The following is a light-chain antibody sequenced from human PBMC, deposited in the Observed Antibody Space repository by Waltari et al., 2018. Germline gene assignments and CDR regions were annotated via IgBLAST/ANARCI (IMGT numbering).Light chain of an antibody. J-gene: IGLJ3*02. CDR2: SNY. Sequence: QSALTQRPSLSGTPGQGVPRSCSGPSPNNRVNALHWYQQFPGTAPKLLIYSNYRRPSGVPERFSGSKSGISASLAISGLQSEDEADYYCATWDDKLNGVLFGGGTKLTVL. V-gene: IGLV1-44*01. CDR1: SPNNRVNA. CDR3: ATWDDKLNGVL.